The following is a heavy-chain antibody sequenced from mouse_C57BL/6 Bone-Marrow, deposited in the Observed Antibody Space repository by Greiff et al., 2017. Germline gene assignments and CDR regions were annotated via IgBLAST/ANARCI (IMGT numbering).Heavy chain of an antibody. D-gene: IGHD1-1*01. J-gene: IGHJ3*01. CDR3: TRRRKLALSY. V-gene: IGHV1-15*01. CDR2: IDPETGGT. CDR1: GYTFTDYE. Sequence: VQLQQSGAELVRPGASVTLSCKASGYTFTDYEMHWVKQTPVHGLEWIGAIDPETGGTAYNQKFKGKAILTADKSSSTAYMELRSLTSEDSAVYYWTRRRKLALSYWGQGTLVTVSA.